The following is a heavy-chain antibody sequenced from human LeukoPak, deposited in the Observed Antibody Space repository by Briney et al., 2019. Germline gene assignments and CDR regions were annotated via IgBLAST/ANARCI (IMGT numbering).Heavy chain of an antibody. CDR1: VYTFTSYG. CDR3: ARGLAYYPDGDY. V-gene: IGHV1-18*01. CDR2: ISAYNGNT. D-gene: IGHD3-10*01. J-gene: IGHJ4*02. Sequence: ASVTVSFKASVYTFTSYGISWVRQAPGQGVEWVGWISAYNGNTNYAQKLQGRVTMTTDTSTSTAYMELRSLRSDDTAVYYCARGLAYYPDGDYWGQGTLVTVSS.